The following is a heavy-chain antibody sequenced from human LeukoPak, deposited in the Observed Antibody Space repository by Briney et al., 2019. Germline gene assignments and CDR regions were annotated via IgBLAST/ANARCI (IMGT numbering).Heavy chain of an antibody. CDR1: GFNLSRFN. Sequence: PGGCLRLSRAAAGFNLSRFNMNWVRQAPGKGLEWVSSIGSSSTYTFCADSVQGRFTISRDNAKNSLYLQMNSLRAGDTAVYYCARSPRGEEHPIADWGQGTLVTVSS. V-gene: IGHV3-21*01. CDR2: IGSSSTYT. CDR3: ARSPRGEEHPIAD. J-gene: IGHJ4*02. D-gene: IGHD3-16*01.